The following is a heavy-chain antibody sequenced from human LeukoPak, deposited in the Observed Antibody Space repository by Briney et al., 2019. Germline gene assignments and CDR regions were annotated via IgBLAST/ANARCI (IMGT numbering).Heavy chain of an antibody. V-gene: IGHV3-23*01. CDR3: ANHYFGSVDY. D-gene: IGHD3-10*01. CDR2: ISASGYST. Sequence: PGGSLRLSCAASGFTFSSYAMSWVRQAPGKGLEWVSTISASGYSTYYADYVKGRFTISRDNSENTLYLQLNSLRAEDTAVYYCANHYFGSVDYWGQGTLVAVSS. J-gene: IGHJ4*02. CDR1: GFTFSSYA.